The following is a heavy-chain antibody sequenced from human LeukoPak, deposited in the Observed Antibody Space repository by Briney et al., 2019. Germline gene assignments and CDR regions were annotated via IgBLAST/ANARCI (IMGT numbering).Heavy chain of an antibody. CDR2: IKSKTDGGTV. J-gene: IGHJ4*02. V-gene: IGHV3-15*01. D-gene: IGHD3-10*01. CDR1: GFSFSSAW. Sequence: GGSLRLSCAASGFSFSSAWMTWVRQPPGKGLEWVGRIKSKTDGGTVDYAAPVKGRFTISRDDSINTLYLQVNSLKTEDTAMYYCIVSNYYSSGSYNFDFWGQGTLVTVSS. CDR3: IVSNYYSSGSYNFDF.